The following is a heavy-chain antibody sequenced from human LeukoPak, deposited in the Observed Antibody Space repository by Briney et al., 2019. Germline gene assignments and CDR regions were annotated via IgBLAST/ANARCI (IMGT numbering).Heavy chain of an antibody. D-gene: IGHD3-10*01. CDR3: ARDILVVRGVRTAWFDP. CDR1: GYTLTELS. V-gene: IGHV1-24*01. CDR2: FDPEDGET. J-gene: IGHJ5*02. Sequence: GASVKVSCKLSGYTLTELSMHWVRQAPGKGLEWMGRFDPEDGETLYAQKVQGRVTMTADTSTDTAYMELSSLRSDDTAVYYCARDILVVRGVRTAWFDPWGQGTLVTVSS.